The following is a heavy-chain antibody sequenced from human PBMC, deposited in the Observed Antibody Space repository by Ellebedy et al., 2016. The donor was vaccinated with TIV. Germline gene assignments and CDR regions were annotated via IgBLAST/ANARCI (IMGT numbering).Heavy chain of an antibody. CDR3: VSGPSGSSVAGLNS. CDR1: GFPFSSFT. V-gene: IGHV3-21*01. D-gene: IGHD6-19*01. J-gene: IGHJ5*02. Sequence: PGGSLRLSCSTSGFPFSSFTMHWVRQAPGRGLEWVSSISSTSSYLHYADSLKGRFPISRDNAKHSLHLHLPSLTVGDTAVYYCVSGPSGSSVAGLNSWGQGTLVTVSS. CDR2: ISSTSSYL.